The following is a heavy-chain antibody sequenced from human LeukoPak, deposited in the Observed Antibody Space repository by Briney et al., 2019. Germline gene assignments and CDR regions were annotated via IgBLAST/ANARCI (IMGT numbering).Heavy chain of an antibody. CDR3: SRGRNWDDGDY. Sequence: GGSLRHSCAASGFTFNTYWMYWVRQAPGKGLVWVSHINSDGSIVNYGDSVKGRFTISRDNAKNTLYLQMNSLRADDTALYFCSRGRNWDDGDYWGQGTLVTVSS. J-gene: IGHJ4*02. CDR1: GFTFNTYW. D-gene: IGHD1-1*01. V-gene: IGHV3-74*01. CDR2: INSDGSIV.